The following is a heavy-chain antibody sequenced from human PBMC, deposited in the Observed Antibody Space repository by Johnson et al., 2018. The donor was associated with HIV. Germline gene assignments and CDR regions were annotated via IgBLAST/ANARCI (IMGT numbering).Heavy chain of an antibody. V-gene: IGHV3-9*01. CDR1: GFTFDDYG. CDR2: ISWNSGSI. D-gene: IGHD4-11*01. J-gene: IGHJ3*02. CDR3: ARSLRRLQRVFDAFDI. Sequence: VQLVESGGGLVQPGGSLRLSCAASGFTFDDYGMHWVRQAPGKGLEWVSGISWNSGSIGYADSVKGRFTISRDNAKNSLYLQMNSLRAEDTALYYCARSLRRLQRVFDAFDIWGQGTMVTVSS.